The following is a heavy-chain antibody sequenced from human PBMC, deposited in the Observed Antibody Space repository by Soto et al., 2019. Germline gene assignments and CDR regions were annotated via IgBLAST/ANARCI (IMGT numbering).Heavy chain of an antibody. V-gene: IGHV4-31*03. D-gene: IGHD3-3*01. Sequence: PSEILSLTCTVSGGSISSGGYYWSWIRQHPGKGLEWIGYIYYSGSTYYNPSLKSRVTISVDTSKNQFSLKLSSVTAADTAVYYCARRSGYDFWSGYYTFYYYYGMDVWGQGTTVTVSS. CDR3: ARRSGYDFWSGYYTFYYYYGMDV. CDR2: IYYSGST. J-gene: IGHJ6*02. CDR1: GGSISSGGYY.